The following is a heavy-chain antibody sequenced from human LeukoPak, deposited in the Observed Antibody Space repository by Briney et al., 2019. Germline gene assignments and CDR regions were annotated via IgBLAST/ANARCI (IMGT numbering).Heavy chain of an antibody. V-gene: IGHV3-7*01. CDR1: GFTLSSYW. J-gene: IGHJ4*02. CDR2: IKQDGSEK. CDR3: ARVYGGWYVDY. D-gene: IGHD6-19*01. Sequence: PGGSLRLSCVASGFTLSSYWMSWVRQAPGKGLEWVANIKQDGSEKYYVDSVKGRFTISRDSAKNSLYLQMNSLRAEDTAVYYCARVYGGWYVDYWGQGTLVTVSS.